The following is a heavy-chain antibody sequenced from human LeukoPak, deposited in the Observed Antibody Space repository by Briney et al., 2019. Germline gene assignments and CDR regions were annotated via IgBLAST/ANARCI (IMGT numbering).Heavy chain of an antibody. CDR1: GYTFTSYD. CDR2: MNPNSGNT. J-gene: IGHJ4*02. CDR3: VRGAGYGDYARHFDY. Sequence: ASVRVSCKASGYTFTSYDINWVRQATGHGLEWMGWMNPNSGNTGYAQKFQGRVTMTRNTSISTAYMELSSLRSEDTAVYYCVRGAGYGDYARHFDYWGQGTLVTVSS. D-gene: IGHD4-17*01. V-gene: IGHV1-8*01.